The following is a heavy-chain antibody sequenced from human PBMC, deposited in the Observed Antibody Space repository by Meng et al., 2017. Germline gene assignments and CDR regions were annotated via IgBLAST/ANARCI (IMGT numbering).Heavy chain of an antibody. CDR1: GFTFSSYA. J-gene: IGHJ3*02. V-gene: IGHV3-30*15. CDR2: ISYDGSNK. Sequence: GGSLRLSCAASGFTFSSYAMHWVRQAPGKGLEWVAVISYDGSNKYYADSVKGRFTISRDNSKNTLYLQMSSLRSEDTAVYYCATYYYDSSGYFNAFDIWGQGTMVTVSS. CDR3: ATYYYDSSGYFNAFDI. D-gene: IGHD3-22*01.